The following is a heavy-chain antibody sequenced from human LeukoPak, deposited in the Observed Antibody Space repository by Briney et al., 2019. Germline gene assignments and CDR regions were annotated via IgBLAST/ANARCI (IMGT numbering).Heavy chain of an antibody. CDR1: GFTVSRHY. CDR3: AKGSNLDY. V-gene: IGHV3-53*01. D-gene: IGHD4-11*01. CDR2: IYSPGGT. J-gene: IGHJ4*02. Sequence: GGSLRLSCAASGFTVSRHYMSWVRQAPGKGLEWVSIIYSPGGTYYADSVKGRFTISRDNSKNTVYLQMNSLRAEDTAVYYCAKGSNLDYWGQGTLVTVSS.